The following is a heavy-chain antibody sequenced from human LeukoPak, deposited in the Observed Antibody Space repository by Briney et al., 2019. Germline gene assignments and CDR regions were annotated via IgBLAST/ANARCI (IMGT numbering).Heavy chain of an antibody. Sequence: GGSLRLSCAVSGFTFSDYYMSWIRQAPGKGLEWVSYISSSSTYTNYADSVKGRFTISRDNSKNTLYLQMNSLRAEDTAVYYCAREDGSGSYYNGWGQGTLVTVSS. J-gene: IGHJ4*02. CDR3: AREDGSGSYYNG. D-gene: IGHD3-10*01. CDR2: ISSSSTYT. V-gene: IGHV3-11*06. CDR1: GFTFSDYY.